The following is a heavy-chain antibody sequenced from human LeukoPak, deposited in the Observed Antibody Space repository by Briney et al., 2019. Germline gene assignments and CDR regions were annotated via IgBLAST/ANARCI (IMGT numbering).Heavy chain of an antibody. V-gene: IGHV1-2*02. CDR2: INPNSGGT. Sequence: GASVTVSCKASGYTFTGYYMHWVRQAPGQGLEWMGWINPNSGGTNYAQKFQGRVTMTRDTSISTAYMELSRLRSDDTAVYYCARDNEGEPNYYMDVWGKGTTVTVSS. D-gene: IGHD1-14*01. J-gene: IGHJ6*03. CDR1: GYTFTGYY. CDR3: ARDNEGEPNYYMDV.